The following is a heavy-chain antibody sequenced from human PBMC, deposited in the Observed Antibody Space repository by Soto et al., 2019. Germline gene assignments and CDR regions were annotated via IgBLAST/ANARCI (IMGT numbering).Heavy chain of an antibody. J-gene: IGHJ3*01. CDR1: GFTFSSYG. CDR2: ISHDGSRK. D-gene: IGHD2-2*01. Sequence: QVQLVESGGSVVQPGTSLRISCAASGFTFSSYGIHWVRQAPGKGLEWVALISHDGSRKEYAESQKGRFTISRDNSKNTVYLQMNSLRFEDTAVYFCAKDFSSGPSVLRGFDLWGQGTVVTVSS. V-gene: IGHV3-30*18. CDR3: AKDFSSGPSVLRGFDL.